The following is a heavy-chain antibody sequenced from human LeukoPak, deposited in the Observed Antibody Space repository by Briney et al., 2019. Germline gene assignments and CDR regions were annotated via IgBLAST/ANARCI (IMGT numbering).Heavy chain of an antibody. D-gene: IGHD2-2*01. CDR3: ARRLVVPAAIDAFDI. CDR2: INPNSGGT. CDR1: GYTFTGYY. J-gene: IGHJ3*02. V-gene: IGHV1-2*02. Sequence: ASVKVSCKASGYTFTGYYMHWVRQAPGQGLEWMGWINPNSGGTNYAQKFQGRVTMTRDTSISTAYMELSRLRSDDTAVYYCARRLVVPAAIDAFDIWGQGTMVTVSS.